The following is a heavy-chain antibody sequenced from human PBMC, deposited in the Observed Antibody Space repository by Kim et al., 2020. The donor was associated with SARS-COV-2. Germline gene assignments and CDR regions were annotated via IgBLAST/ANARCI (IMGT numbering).Heavy chain of an antibody. V-gene: IGHV5-51*01. CDR1: GYSFTSYW. J-gene: IGHJ4*02. CDR3: ARLAYYYDSSNYYFDY. Sequence: GESLKISCKGSGYSFTSYWIGWVRQMPGKGLEWMGIIYPGDSDTRYSPSFQGQVTISADKSISTAYLQWSSLKASDTAMYYCARLAYYYDSSNYYFDYWGQGTLVTVSS. D-gene: IGHD3-22*01. CDR2: IYPGDSDT.